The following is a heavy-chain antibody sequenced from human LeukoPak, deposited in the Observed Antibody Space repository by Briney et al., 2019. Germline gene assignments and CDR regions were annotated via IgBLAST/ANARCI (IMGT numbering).Heavy chain of an antibody. CDR1: GYTFTSYY. CDR2: ISAYNGNT. V-gene: IGHV1-18*04. D-gene: IGHD1-14*01. CDR3: ARERSGDAFDI. Sequence: GASVKVSCKASGYTFTSYYMHWVRQAPGQGLEWMGWISAYNGNTNYAQKLQGRVTMTTDTSTSTAYMELRSLRSDDTAVYYCARERSGDAFDIWGQGTMVTVSS. J-gene: IGHJ3*02.